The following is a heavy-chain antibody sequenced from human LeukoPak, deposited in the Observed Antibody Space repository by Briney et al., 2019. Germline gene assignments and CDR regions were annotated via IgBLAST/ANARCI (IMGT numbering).Heavy chain of an antibody. CDR1: GYTFTSYG. CDR2: ISAYNGNT. Sequence: GASVKVSCKASGYTFTSYGISWVRQALGQGLEWMGWISAYNGNTNYAQKLQGRVTMTTDTSTSTAYMELRSLRSDDTAVYYCARVKRTDIVVVPAALDYWGQGTLVTVSS. J-gene: IGHJ4*02. D-gene: IGHD2-2*01. CDR3: ARVKRTDIVVVPAALDY. V-gene: IGHV1-18*01.